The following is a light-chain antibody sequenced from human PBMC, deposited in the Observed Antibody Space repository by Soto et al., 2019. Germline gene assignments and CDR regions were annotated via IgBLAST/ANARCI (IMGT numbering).Light chain of an antibody. CDR3: AAWDDSPNGYV. V-gene: IGLV1-44*01. CDR1: SSNIGSNT. Sequence: QSVLTQPPSGSGTPGQRVTISCSGSSSNIGSNTVNWYQQLPGTAPKLLIYSNNQRPSGVPDRFSGSKSGTSASLAISGLQSEDEADYYCAAWDDSPNGYVFGTGTKLTVL. CDR2: SNN. J-gene: IGLJ1*01.